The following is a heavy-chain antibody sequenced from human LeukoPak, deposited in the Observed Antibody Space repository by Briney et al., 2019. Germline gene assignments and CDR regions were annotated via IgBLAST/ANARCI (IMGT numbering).Heavy chain of an antibody. CDR2: IDGGGSST. D-gene: IGHD3-22*01. Sequence: PGGSLRLSCAAFGFTFSNHWKHWVRQVPGKGLVWVSRIDGGGSSTSYADSVKGRFSISRDNGKSTLYLQMNSLRVEDTAVYYCARGPGSSGGAYVGDYWGHGTLVTVSS. CDR1: GFTFSNHW. V-gene: IGHV3-74*01. J-gene: IGHJ4*01. CDR3: ARGPGSSGGAYVGDY.